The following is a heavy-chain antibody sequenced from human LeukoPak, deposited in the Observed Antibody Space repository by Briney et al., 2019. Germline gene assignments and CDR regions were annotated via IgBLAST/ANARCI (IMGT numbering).Heavy chain of an antibody. D-gene: IGHD3-10*01. CDR2: IYYSGST. V-gene: IGHV4-59*01. CDR1: GGSISGYY. J-gene: IGHJ4*02. CDR3: ARGREYYGSGSYYNQDYFDY. Sequence: SETLSLTCTVSGGSISGYYWGWIRQPPGKGLEWIGSIYYSGSTNYNPSLKSRVTVSVDTSKNQFSLKLSSVTAADTAVYYCARGREYYGSGSYYNQDYFDYWGQGTLVTVSS.